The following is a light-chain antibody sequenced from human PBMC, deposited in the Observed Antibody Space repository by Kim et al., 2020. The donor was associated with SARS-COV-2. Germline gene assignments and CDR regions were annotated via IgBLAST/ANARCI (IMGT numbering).Light chain of an antibody. Sequence: GSVGDRLTIPGRASQCIRNYLAWYQQKPGKVPQVLFYDASTLHSGVPSRFSGSGSGTDFTLTISSLQPEDVATYYCQKYNTALETFGGGTKVDIK. CDR2: DAS. V-gene: IGKV1-27*01. CDR3: QKYNTALET. J-gene: IGKJ4*01. CDR1: QCIRNY.